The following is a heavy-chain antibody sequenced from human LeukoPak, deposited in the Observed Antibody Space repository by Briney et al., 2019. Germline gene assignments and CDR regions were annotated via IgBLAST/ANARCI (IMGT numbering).Heavy chain of an antibody. CDR1: GYTFTSYY. D-gene: IGHD3-10*01. CDR2: INPSGGST. V-gene: IGHV1-46*01. J-gene: IGHJ6*03. CDR3: ARGLKRGASNYYYYYMDV. Sequence: ASVKVSCKASGYTFTSYYMHWVRQAPGQGLEWMGIINPSGGSTSYAQRFQGRVTMTRDMPTSTVYMELSSLRSEDTAVYYCARGLKRGASNYYYYYMDVWGKGTTVTVSS.